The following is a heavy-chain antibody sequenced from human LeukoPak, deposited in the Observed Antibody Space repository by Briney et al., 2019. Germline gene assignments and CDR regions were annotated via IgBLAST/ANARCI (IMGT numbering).Heavy chain of an antibody. Sequence: ASVKVSCKASGYTFTGYYMHWVRQAPGQGLEWMGWINPNSGGTNYAQKFQGWVTMTRDTSISTAYMELSRLRSDDTAVYYCARVQGSGSSWYEIDYWGQGTLVTVSS. J-gene: IGHJ4*02. V-gene: IGHV1-2*04. CDR1: GYTFTGYY. CDR3: ARVQGSGSSWYEIDY. CDR2: INPNSGGT. D-gene: IGHD6-13*01.